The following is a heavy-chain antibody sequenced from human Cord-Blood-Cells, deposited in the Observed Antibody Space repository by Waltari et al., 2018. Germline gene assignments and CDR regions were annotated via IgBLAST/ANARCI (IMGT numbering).Heavy chain of an antibody. D-gene: IGHD2-15*01. CDR3: AHKTAGGSGFDY. Sequence: QITMTQSGPTLVKPTQTLTLPCTFPGLSLSPRGVGGAWSRQPAGTALEWLALIYWNDDKRYSPSLKSRLTITKDTSKNQVVLTMTNMDPVDTATYYCAHKTAGGSGFDYWGQGTLVTVSS. J-gene: IGHJ4*02. CDR1: GLSLSPRGVG. CDR2: IYWNDDK. V-gene: IGHV2-5*01.